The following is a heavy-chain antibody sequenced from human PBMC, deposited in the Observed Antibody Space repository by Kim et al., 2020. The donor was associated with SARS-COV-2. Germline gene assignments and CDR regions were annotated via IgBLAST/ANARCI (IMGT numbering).Heavy chain of an antibody. CDR2: IDPSDGRT. J-gene: IGHJ4*02. CDR3: AKLGFYADTVVDN. D-gene: IGHD2-21*01. CDR1: GFTFSSYA. Sequence: GGSLRLSCAASGFTFSSYAMSWVRQAPGRGLIWVSSIDPSDGRTYYEDSLKGRFTISRDNTKNTLFLQMSSLRLEDTAIYYCAKLGFYADTVVDNCGQGT. V-gene: IGHV3-23*01.